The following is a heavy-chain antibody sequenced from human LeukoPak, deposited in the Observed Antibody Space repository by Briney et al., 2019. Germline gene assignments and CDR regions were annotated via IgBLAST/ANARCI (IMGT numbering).Heavy chain of an antibody. J-gene: IGHJ4*02. CDR2: IYYTGST. Sequence: PSETLSLTCIVSGGSISTSSYYCGWIRQPPGKGLEWIGTIYYTGSTYYNPSLKSRVTISVDTSKNQFSLKLSSVTAADTAVYYCARETKTFYFDSSAYYPYYFDSWGQGTLVTVSS. D-gene: IGHD3-22*01. V-gene: IGHV4-39*02. CDR1: GGSISTSSYY. CDR3: ARETKTFYFDSSAYYPYYFDS.